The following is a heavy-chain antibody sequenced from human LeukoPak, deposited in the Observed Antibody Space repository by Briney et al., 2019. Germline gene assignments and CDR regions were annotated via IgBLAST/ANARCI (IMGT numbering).Heavy chain of an antibody. CDR1: GFTFSNAW. J-gene: IGHJ4*02. CDR2: IKSKTDGGTT. Sequence: GGSLRLSCAASGFTFSNAWMTWVRQAPGKGLGWVGRIKSKTDGGTTDYTAPVKGRFTISRDDSIHTLYLQMNSLKTEDTAVYYCTTGLADYYDSAANYWGQGTLVTVSS. V-gene: IGHV3-15*01. D-gene: IGHD3-22*01. CDR3: TTGLADYYDSAANY.